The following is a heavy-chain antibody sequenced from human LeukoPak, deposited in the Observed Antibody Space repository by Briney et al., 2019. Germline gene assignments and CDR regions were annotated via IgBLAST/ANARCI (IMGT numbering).Heavy chain of an antibody. CDR3: AELGITMIGGV. Sequence: GGSLRLSCAASGFTFSNYSMNWVRQAPGKGLEWFSSISGSTSYIYYADSVKARFTISRDNARNSLHLQMNSLRAEDTAVYYCAELGITMIGGVWGKGTTVTISS. D-gene: IGHD3-10*02. CDR2: ISGSTSYI. J-gene: IGHJ6*04. V-gene: IGHV3-21*01. CDR1: GFTFSNYS.